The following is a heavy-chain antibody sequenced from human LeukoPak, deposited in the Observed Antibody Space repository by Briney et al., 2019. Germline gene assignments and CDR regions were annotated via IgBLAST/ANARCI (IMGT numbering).Heavy chain of an antibody. D-gene: IGHD3-10*01. J-gene: IGHJ4*02. Sequence: GRSLRLSCAASGFTFSSYGMHWVRQAPGKGLEWVALISYDGSNKYYSDSVKGRFTISRDNSKNTLYLQMNSLGPEDTAVYYCAKGRYTGSSFFDYWGQGTLVTVSS. V-gene: IGHV3-30*18. CDR2: ISYDGSNK. CDR3: AKGRYTGSSFFDY. CDR1: GFTFSSYG.